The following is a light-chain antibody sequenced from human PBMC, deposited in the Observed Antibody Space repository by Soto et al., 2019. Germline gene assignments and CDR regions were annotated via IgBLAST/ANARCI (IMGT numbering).Light chain of an antibody. J-gene: IGKJ2*01. CDR2: AAS. Sequence: AIRMTQSPSSLSASTGDRVTITCRASQGISSYLAWYQQKPGKAPKLLIYAASTLQSGVPSRFSGSGSGTDFTLTISCLQSEDFATYYCQQYYDIPYTFGQGTRLEI. V-gene: IGKV1-8*01. CDR1: QGISSY. CDR3: QQYYDIPYT.